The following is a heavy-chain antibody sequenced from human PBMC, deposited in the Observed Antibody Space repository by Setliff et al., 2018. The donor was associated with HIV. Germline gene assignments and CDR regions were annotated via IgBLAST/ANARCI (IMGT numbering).Heavy chain of an antibody. CDR1: GDTFNSYA. J-gene: IGHJ6*03. CDR2: VIPIFGTA. Sequence: SVKVSCKASGDTFNSYAISWVRQAPGQGLEWMGGVIPIFGTANYAKKFQGRVTITADESTSTAYMEMSSLRSGDTAVYYCAKGGYYDSTGYYYYYLYYLDEWGKGTTVTVSS. D-gene: IGHD3-22*01. V-gene: IGHV1-69*13. CDR3: AKGGYYDSTGYYYYYLYYLDE.